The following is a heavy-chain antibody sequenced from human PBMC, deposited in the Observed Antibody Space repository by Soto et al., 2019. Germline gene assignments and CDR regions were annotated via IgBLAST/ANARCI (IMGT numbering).Heavy chain of an antibody. Sequence: QVQLVESGGGVVQPGRSLRLSCAASGFTFSSYAMHWVRQAPGKGLEWVAVISYDGSNKYYADSVKGRFTISRDNSKNTLYLQMNSLRAEDTAVYYCARRYYDSSGWHFVYWGQGTLVTVSS. J-gene: IGHJ4*02. CDR3: ARRYYDSSGWHFVY. CDR2: ISYDGSNK. V-gene: IGHV3-30-3*01. CDR1: GFTFSSYA. D-gene: IGHD3-22*01.